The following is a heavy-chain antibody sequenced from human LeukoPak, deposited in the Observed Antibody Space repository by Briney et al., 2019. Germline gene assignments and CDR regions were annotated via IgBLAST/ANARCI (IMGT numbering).Heavy chain of an antibody. J-gene: IGHJ4*02. CDR2: ISDTGGRT. CDR1: GITLSNCG. Sequence: GGSLRLSCAVSGITLSNCGMTRVRQAPGKGLEWVAGISDTGGRTNYADSVKGRFTISRDNPKNTLYQQMNSLRAEDTAVYFCAKRGVVIRVILVGFHKEAYYFDSWGQGALVTVSS. V-gene: IGHV3-23*01. D-gene: IGHD3-22*01. CDR3: AKRGVVIRVILVGFHKEAYYFDS.